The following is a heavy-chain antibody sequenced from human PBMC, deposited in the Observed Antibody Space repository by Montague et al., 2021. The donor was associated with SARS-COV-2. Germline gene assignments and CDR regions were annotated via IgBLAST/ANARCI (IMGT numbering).Heavy chain of an antibody. CDR2: NHYSGST. J-gene: IGHJ4*02. CDR1: GASISSRSYY. CDR3: ATRPSSITIFGVVQGYYFDD. D-gene: IGHD3-3*01. Sequence: SETLSLTCTVSGASISSRSYYWGWIRQPPGKGLEWIGFNHYSGSTYYNPTPNSRVTISVDTSKNQFSLKLSSVTAADTAVDYCATRPSSITIFGVVQGYYFDDWGRGTLVTVSS. V-gene: IGHV4-39*01.